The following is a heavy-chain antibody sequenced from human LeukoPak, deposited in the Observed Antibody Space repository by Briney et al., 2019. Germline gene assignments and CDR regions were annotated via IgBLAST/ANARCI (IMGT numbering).Heavy chain of an antibody. CDR3: ARVDTAMLPSRPFDY. J-gene: IGHJ4*02. CDR1: GFTVSSNY. CDR2: ISSSSSYI. Sequence: GGSLRLSCAASGFTVSSNYMSWVRQAPGKGLEWVSSISSSSSYIYYADSVKGRFTISRDNAKNSLYLQMNSLRAEDTAVYYCARVDTAMLPSRPFDYWGQGTLVTVSS. D-gene: IGHD5-18*01. V-gene: IGHV3-21*01.